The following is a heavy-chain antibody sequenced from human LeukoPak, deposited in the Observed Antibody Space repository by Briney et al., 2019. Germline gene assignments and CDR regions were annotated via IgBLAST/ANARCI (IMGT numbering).Heavy chain of an antibody. V-gene: IGHV3-23*01. CDR2: ISGSGGST. D-gene: IGHD2-2*01. CDR3: ARVREAAAFDS. J-gene: IGHJ4*02. CDR1: GFTFSSYA. Sequence: PGGSLRLSCAASGFTFSSYAMSWVRQAPGKGLEWVSAISGSGGSTYYADSVKGRFTISRDNAKNSLCLHMNSLRAEDTAVYYCARVREAAAFDSWSQGTLVTVSS.